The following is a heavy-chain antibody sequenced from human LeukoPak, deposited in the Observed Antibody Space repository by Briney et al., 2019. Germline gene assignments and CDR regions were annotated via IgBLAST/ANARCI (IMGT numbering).Heavy chain of an antibody. Sequence: GGSLRLSCAASGFTFSRYSMNWVRQAPGKGLEWVASISNTNTYIYYADSVKGRFTISRDNAKNSLNLQMNSLRAEDTAVYYCASLFPWFDPWGQGTLVTVSS. CDR1: GFTFSRYS. V-gene: IGHV3-21*01. CDR3: ASLFPWFDP. J-gene: IGHJ5*02. CDR2: ISNTNTYI.